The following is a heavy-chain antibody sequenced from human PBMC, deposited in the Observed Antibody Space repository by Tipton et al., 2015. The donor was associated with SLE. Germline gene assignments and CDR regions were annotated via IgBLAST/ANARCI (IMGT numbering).Heavy chain of an antibody. CDR1: GFVFSNYA. J-gene: IGHJ6*02. CDR3: ASDFWSGHYPPGTFGMDF. Sequence: SLRLSCAASGFVFSNYAMHWVRHAPGKGLEWMALISYDEVNKDYADSVKGRFTISRDNSKKALYLQMNNLTTDDTGLYYCASDFWSGHYPPGTFGMDFWGQGTTVIVSS. D-gene: IGHD3-3*01. CDR2: ISYDEVNK. V-gene: IGHV3-30*04.